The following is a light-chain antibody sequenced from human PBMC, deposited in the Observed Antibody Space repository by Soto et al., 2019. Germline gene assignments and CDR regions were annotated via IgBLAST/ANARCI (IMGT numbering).Light chain of an antibody. CDR2: GIS. Sequence: EIVLTQSPGTLSLSPGERDTLSCRASHTISSSYLAWYQQKPGQAPRLLMYGISRRATGIPDRFSGSGSGTDFTLTITRLEPEDFAVYYCQQYVTSSPRTFGQGKKVEIK. V-gene: IGKV3-20*01. CDR3: QQYVTSSPRT. J-gene: IGKJ1*01. CDR1: HTISSSY.